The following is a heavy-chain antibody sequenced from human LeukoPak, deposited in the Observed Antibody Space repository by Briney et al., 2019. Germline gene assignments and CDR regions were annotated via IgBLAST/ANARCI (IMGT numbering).Heavy chain of an antibody. Sequence: PGGSLRLSCAASGFTLGRYAMSWVRQAPGEGLEWVSAISGSGGSIYYADSVKGRFTISRDNSKNTLYLQMNSLRAEDTAVYYCAKGSGYYYDSSGYYFTYWGQGTLVTVSS. CDR3: AKGSGYYYDSSGYYFTY. D-gene: IGHD3-22*01. CDR1: GFTLGRYA. V-gene: IGHV3-23*01. CDR2: ISGSGGSI. J-gene: IGHJ4*02.